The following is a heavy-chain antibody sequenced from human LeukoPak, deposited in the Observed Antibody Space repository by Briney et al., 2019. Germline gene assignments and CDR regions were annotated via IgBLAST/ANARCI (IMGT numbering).Heavy chain of an antibody. V-gene: IGHV3-23*01. CDR1: GFTFSSYA. J-gene: IGHJ6*04. CDR2: ISGSGSTT. CDR3: AELGITMIRGV. Sequence: GGSLRLSCAASGFTFSSYAMSWVRQAPGKGLEWVSAISGSGSTTYYADPVKGRFTISRDNAKNSLYLQMNSLRAEDTAVYYCAELGITMIRGVWGKGTTVTISS. D-gene: IGHD3-22*01.